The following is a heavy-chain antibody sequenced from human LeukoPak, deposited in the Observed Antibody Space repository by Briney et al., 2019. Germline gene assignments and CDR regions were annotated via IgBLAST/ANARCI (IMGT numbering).Heavy chain of an antibody. J-gene: IGHJ3*02. CDR3: ARVKGIYSLWDDAFDI. CDR1: GGSISSGSYY. Sequence: NPSETLSLTCTVSGGSISSGSYYWSWIRQPAGKGLEWIGRIYTSGITDYNPSLKSRVTMSIDTSKNHFSLNLTSVTAADTAVYYCARVKGIYSLWDDAFDIWGHGTMVTVSS. V-gene: IGHV4-61*02. CDR2: IYTSGIT. D-gene: IGHD5-18*01.